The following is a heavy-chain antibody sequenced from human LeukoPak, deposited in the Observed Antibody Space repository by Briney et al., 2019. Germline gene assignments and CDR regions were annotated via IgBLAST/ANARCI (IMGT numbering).Heavy chain of an antibody. J-gene: IGHJ3*02. D-gene: IGHD3-22*01. Sequence: PGGSLRLSCAASGFTFSTYGMHWVRQAPGQGLEWVASIRYDGGNEYYADSVKGRFTSSRDNSKNTLYLQMNSLRAEDTAVYHCANERQMVYYYDSSGYPNEAFDIWGQGTMVTVSS. CDR3: ANERQMVYYYDSSGYPNEAFDI. CDR2: IRYDGGNE. V-gene: IGHV3-30*02. CDR1: GFTFSTYG.